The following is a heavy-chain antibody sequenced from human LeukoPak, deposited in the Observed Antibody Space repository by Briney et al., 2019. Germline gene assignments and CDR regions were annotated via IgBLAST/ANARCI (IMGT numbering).Heavy chain of an antibody. CDR1: GYSFSSYY. CDR2: INPSGDST. J-gene: IGHJ5*02. V-gene: IGHV1-46*01. CDR3: ARENDYGNNWFDP. Sequence: ASVKVSCKASGYSFSSYYMHWVRQAPGQGLEWMGIINPSGDSTTYAQKFQGRVTMTRETPTRTVYTELSSMRSDDTAVYYCARENDYGNNWFDPWGQGTLVTVSS. D-gene: IGHD4-17*01.